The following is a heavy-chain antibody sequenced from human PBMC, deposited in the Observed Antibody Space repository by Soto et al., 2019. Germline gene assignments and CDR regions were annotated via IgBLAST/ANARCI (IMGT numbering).Heavy chain of an antibody. D-gene: IGHD2-2*01. CDR2: IYYSGST. J-gene: IGHJ3*02. Sequence: QVQLQESGPGLVKPSQTLSLTCTVSGGSISSGDYYWSWIRQPPGKGLEWIGYIYYSGSTYYNPSPKSLVTISVETSTNQFSLKLSSVTAADTAVYYCARHPTMPYAFDIWGQGTMVTVSS. V-gene: IGHV4-30-4*01. CDR3: ARHPTMPYAFDI. CDR1: GGSISSGDYY.